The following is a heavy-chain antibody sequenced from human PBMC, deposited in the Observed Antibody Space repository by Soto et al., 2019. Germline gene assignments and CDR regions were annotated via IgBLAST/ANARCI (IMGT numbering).Heavy chain of an antibody. CDR2: ISGSGGST. CDR3: AKDAVGTVRVAEYFQH. V-gene: IGHV3-23*01. J-gene: IGHJ1*01. Sequence: EVQLLESGGGLVQPGGSLRLSCAASGFTFSSYAMSWVRQAPGKGLEWVSAISGSGGSTYYADSVKGRFTISRDNSKNTLYLQMNSLRAEDTAVYYCAKDAVGTVRVAEYFQHWGQGTLVTVSS. CDR1: GFTFSSYA. D-gene: IGHD4-4*01.